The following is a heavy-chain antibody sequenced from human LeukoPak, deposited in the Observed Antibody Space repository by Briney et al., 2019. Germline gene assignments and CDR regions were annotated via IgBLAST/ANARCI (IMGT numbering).Heavy chain of an antibody. D-gene: IGHD2-2*01. CDR3: ARGRLGYCSSTSCYDLFDY. J-gene: IGHJ4*02. Sequence: SVKVSCKASGGTFSSYAISWVRQAPGQGLEWMGGIIPIFGTANYAQKFQGRVTITADKSTSTAYMELSSLRSEDTAVYYCARGRLGYCSSTSCYDLFDYWGQGTLVTVSS. CDR2: IIPIFGTA. V-gene: IGHV1-69*06. CDR1: GGTFSSYA.